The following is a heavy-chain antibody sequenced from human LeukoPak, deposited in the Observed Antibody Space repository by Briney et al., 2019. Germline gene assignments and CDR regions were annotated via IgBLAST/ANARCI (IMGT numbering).Heavy chain of an antibody. CDR2: IWYDGSNK. CDR3: ARDYYYGSGSPFDP. V-gene: IGHV3-33*01. Sequence: GGSLRLSCAASGFTFSSYGVHWVRQAPGKGLEWVAVIWYDGSNKYYADSVKGRFTISRGNSKNTLYLQMNSLRAEDTAVYYCARDYYYGSGSPFDPWGQGTLVTVSS. J-gene: IGHJ5*02. CDR1: GFTFSSYG. D-gene: IGHD3-10*01.